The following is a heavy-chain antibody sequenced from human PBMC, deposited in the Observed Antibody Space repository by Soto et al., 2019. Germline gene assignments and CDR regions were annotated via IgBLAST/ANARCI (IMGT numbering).Heavy chain of an antibody. J-gene: IGHJ4*02. Sequence: EVQLVESGGGVVQPGGSLRLSCEASGFTFSSYWMQWGRQSPGKGLVWVSRMAAAGSSRSYAGSGKGRFTITRDNAKNTLYLQTDRPRAEDTAGYYCARDQDTYGSAVINFWGQGTMFTVSS. D-gene: IGHD3-10*01. CDR3: ARDQDTYGSAVINF. CDR2: MAAAGSSR. CDR1: GFTFSSYW. V-gene: IGHV3-74*01.